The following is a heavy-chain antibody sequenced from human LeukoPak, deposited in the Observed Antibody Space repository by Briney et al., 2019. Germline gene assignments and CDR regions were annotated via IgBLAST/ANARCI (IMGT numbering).Heavy chain of an antibody. CDR2: INPNSGGT. V-gene: IGHV1-2*02. J-gene: IGHJ4*02. D-gene: IGHD1-26*01. Sequence: GASVKVSCKASGYTFTYYYMHWVRQAPGQGLEWMGWINPNSGGTNYAQKFQGRVTMTRDTSISTAYMELSRLRSDDTAVYYRAREGPIVGATHLVDYWGQGTLVTVSS. CDR1: GYTFTYYY. CDR3: AREGPIVGATHLVDY.